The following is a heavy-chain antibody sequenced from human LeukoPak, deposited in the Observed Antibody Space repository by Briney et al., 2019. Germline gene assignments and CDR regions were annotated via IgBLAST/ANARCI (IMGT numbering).Heavy chain of an antibody. Sequence: GGSLRLSCAASGLTFSRHAMHWVRQAPGKGLEYVSAITNDGGNTYYANSVEGRFTISRDNSKNTVSLLMGSLTAEDTAVYYCARGGYYAASDCWGQGTLVTVSS. D-gene: IGHD1-26*01. V-gene: IGHV3-64*01. CDR1: GLTFSRHA. J-gene: IGHJ4*02. CDR3: ARGGYYAASDC. CDR2: ITNDGGNT.